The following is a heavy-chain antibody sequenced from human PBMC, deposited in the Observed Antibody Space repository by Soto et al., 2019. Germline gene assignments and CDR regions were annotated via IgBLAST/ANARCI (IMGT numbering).Heavy chain of an antibody. CDR1: GFTFSSYA. D-gene: IGHD4-17*01. J-gene: IGHJ4*02. V-gene: IGHV3-23*01. CDR3: ARAIDYGGKRGYDY. CDR2: LSAGGGST. Sequence: PGGSLRLSCAASGFTFSSYAMTWVRQAPGKGLEWVSTLSAGGGSTYYADSVKGRFTISRDNSKNTLYLQMNSLRAEDTALYYCARAIDYGGKRGYDYWGQGTLVTVSS.